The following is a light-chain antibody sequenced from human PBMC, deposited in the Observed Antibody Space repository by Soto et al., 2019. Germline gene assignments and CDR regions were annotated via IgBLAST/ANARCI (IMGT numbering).Light chain of an antibody. V-gene: IGKV1-5*01. J-gene: IGKJ2*03. CDR2: DAS. CDR3: QQYNTWYS. Sequence: DIQMTQSPSTLSASLGDRVTITCRASQTISQWLAWYQQKPGKAPKLLIYDASSLETGVPSRLSGSGSGTEFALTISSLQPDDFATYYCQQYNTWYSFGQGTKLEVK. CDR1: QTISQW.